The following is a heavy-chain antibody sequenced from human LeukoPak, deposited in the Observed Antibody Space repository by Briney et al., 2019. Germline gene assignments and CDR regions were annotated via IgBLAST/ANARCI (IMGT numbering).Heavy chain of an antibody. V-gene: IGHV3-43*02. D-gene: IGHD6-19*01. CDR3: AKESRSSGWYFPFDY. Sequence: GGSLRLSCAASGFTFDDYAMHWVRQAPGKGLEWVSLISGDGGSTYYADSVKGRFTISRDNSKNSLYLQMNSLRTEGTALYYCAKESRSSGWYFPFDYWGQGTLVTVSS. CDR2: ISGDGGST. CDR1: GFTFDDYA. J-gene: IGHJ4*02.